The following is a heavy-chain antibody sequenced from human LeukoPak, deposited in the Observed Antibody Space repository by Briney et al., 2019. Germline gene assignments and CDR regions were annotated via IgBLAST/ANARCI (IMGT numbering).Heavy chain of an antibody. CDR3: ARDTPLSYYYYGMDV. V-gene: IGHV3-30*04. CDR1: GFTFSSYA. Sequence: GRSLRLSCAASGFTFSSYAMHWVRQAPGKGLEWVAVISYDGSNKYYADSVKGRFTISRDNSKNTLYLQMNSLRAGDTAVYYCARDTPLSYYYYGMDVWGQGTTVTVSS. J-gene: IGHJ6*02. CDR2: ISYDGSNK.